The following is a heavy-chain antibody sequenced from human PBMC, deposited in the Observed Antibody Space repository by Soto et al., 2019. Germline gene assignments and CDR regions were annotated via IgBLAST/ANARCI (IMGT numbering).Heavy chain of an antibody. J-gene: IGHJ4*02. CDR3: ARQAGSGSYYNFWY. D-gene: IGHD3-10*01. V-gene: IGHV4-39*01. CDR2: IYYSGST. Sequence: QLQLQESGPGLVKPSETPFLTCTVSGGSISSSSYYWGWIRQPPGKELEWIGRIYYSGSTYYNPSLKSRVTEAVDRSTKEFSLMPGSVTAEDTAVYYCARQAGSGSYYNFWYWGRGTLVTVSS. CDR1: GGSISSSSYY.